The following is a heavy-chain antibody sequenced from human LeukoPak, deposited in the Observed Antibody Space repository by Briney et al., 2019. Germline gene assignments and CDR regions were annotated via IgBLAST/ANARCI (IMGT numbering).Heavy chain of an antibody. CDR1: GFTFSSYG. CDR2: MRYDGSNR. V-gene: IGHV3-30*02. Sequence: GGSLRLSCAASGFTFSSYGMHWVRQAPGKGLEWVAFMRYDGSNRNYADSVKGRFTISRDNSKNTLYLQMNSLRAADTALYYCVQGTRRGAITMVRGVIGQSYYFDSWGQGTLVTVSS. D-gene: IGHD3-10*01. CDR3: VQGTRRGAITMVRGVIGQSYYFDS. J-gene: IGHJ4*02.